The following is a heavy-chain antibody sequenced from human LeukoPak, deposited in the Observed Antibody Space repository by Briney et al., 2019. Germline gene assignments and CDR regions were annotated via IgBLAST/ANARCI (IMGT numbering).Heavy chain of an antibody. CDR3: ARGRTSGYFDY. Sequence: SETLSLTCTVSGGSISSSSYYWGWIRQPPGKGLEWIGSIYYSGSTYYNPSLKSRVTISVDASKNQFSLKLSSVTAADTAVYYCARGRTSGYFDYWGQGTLVTVSS. CDR2: IYYSGST. J-gene: IGHJ4*02. D-gene: IGHD3-10*01. CDR1: GGSISSSSYY. V-gene: IGHV4-39*01.